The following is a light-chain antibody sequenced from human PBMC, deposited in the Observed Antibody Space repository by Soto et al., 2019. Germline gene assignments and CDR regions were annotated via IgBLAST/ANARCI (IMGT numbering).Light chain of an antibody. V-gene: IGKV1-39*01. CDR3: QQTYSLPPLT. J-gene: IGKJ4*01. Sequence: DIQLTQSPSSLSASVGDRVTITCRASQSVTTYLNWYQQKPGKAPKLLIYVASTLQSGVPSRFSGSGYGTDFNLTISSPQPDDFASYFCQQTYSLPPLTFGGGTKVEI. CDR1: QSVTTY. CDR2: VAS.